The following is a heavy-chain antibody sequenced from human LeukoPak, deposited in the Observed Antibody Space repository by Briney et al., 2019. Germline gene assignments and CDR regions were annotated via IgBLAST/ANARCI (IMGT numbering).Heavy chain of an antibody. CDR2: IRYDGSNE. CDR1: GFSFTTYA. J-gene: IGHJ4*02. Sequence: PGGSLRLSCAASGFSFTTYAMHWVRQAPGEGLDWVAFIRYDGSNECYADSVKGRFTISGDNSENTLFLQMNSLTTEDTAVYYCVADFDYWGQGTLVTVSS. V-gene: IGHV3-30*02. CDR3: VADFDY.